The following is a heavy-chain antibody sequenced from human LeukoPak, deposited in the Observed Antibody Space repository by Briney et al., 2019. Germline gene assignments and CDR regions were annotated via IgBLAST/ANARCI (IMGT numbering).Heavy chain of an antibody. CDR2: IKQDGSEK. CDR1: GFIFSSYW. V-gene: IGHV3-7*01. CDR3: ARNSHGLEVIEVRGVIRKSVGPFDY. D-gene: IGHD3-10*01. J-gene: IGHJ4*02. Sequence: PGGSLRLSCAASGFIFSSYWMSWVRQAPGKGLEWVANIKQDGSEKYYVDSVKGRFTISRDNAKNSLYLQMNSLRAEDTAVYYCARNSHGLEVIEVRGVIRKSVGPFDYWGQGTLVTVSS.